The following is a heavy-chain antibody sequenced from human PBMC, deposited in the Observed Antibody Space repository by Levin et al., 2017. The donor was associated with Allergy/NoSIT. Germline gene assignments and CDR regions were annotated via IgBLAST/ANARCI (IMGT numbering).Heavy chain of an antibody. Sequence: LSLTCAASGFTFDDYAMHWVRQAPGKGLEWVSGIIWNSGNVGYADSVKGRFIISRDNAKNSLYLQMNSLRAEDTALYYCAKEYSSGWLMNFDNWGQGTLVAVSS. D-gene: IGHD6-19*01. CDR2: IIWNSGNV. CDR1: GFTFDDYA. V-gene: IGHV3-9*01. CDR3: AKEYSSGWLMNFDN. J-gene: IGHJ4*02.